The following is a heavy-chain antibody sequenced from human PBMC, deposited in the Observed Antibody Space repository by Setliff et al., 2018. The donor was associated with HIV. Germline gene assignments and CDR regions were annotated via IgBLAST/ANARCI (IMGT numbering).Heavy chain of an antibody. CDR1: GFLFHTYW. CDR3: ATHRVGQRPWLSDF. Sequence: PGGSLRLSCAASGFLFHTYWMSWVRQAPGKGLEWVSSISTSSTYTYYADSVKGRFTISRDNAKNALYLQMNSLRAEDTAVYYCATHRVGQRPWLSDFWGQGTLVTVSS. D-gene: IGHD5-12*01. CDR2: ISTSSTYT. J-gene: IGHJ4*02. V-gene: IGHV3-21*01.